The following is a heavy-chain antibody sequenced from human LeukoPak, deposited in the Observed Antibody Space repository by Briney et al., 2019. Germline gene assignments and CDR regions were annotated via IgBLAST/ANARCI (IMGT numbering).Heavy chain of an antibody. V-gene: IGHV4-39*07. Sequence: SETLSLTCTVSGGSISSSSYYWGWIRQPPGKGLEWIGSIYYSGSTYYHPSLKSRVTISVDTSKNQFSLKLSSVTAADTAVYYCARVSGDGWFDPWGQGTLVTVSS. J-gene: IGHJ5*02. CDR3: ARVSGDGWFDP. CDR1: GGSISSSSYY. CDR2: IYYSGST. D-gene: IGHD3-10*01.